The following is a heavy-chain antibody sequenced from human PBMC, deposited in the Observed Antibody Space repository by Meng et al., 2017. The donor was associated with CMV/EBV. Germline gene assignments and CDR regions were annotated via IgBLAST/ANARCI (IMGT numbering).Heavy chain of an antibody. V-gene: IGHV3-21*01. Sequence: SYSMNWVRQAPGKGLEWVSSISSSSSYIYYADSVKGRFTISRDNAKNSLYLQMNSLRAEDTAVYYCARDGYYDFWSGYYAKNWFDPWGQGALVTVSS. CDR1: SYS. J-gene: IGHJ5*02. D-gene: IGHD3-3*01. CDR3: ARDGYYDFWSGYYAKNWFDP. CDR2: ISSSSSYI.